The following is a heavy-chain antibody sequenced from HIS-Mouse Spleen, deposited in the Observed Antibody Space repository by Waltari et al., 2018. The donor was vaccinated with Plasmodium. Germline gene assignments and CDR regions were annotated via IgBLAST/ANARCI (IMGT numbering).Heavy chain of an antibody. D-gene: IGHD6-6*01. V-gene: IGHV2-70*15. CDR1: GFSLSTSGMC. CDR3: ARHKKRGQLVRGYFDY. CDR2: IDWDDDK. Sequence: QVTLRESGPALVKPTQTLTLTCTFSGFSLSTSGMCVSWIRQPPGKALEWLARIDWDDDKYYSTSLKTRLTISKDTSKTRVVLTMTNMDPVDTATYYCARHKKRGQLVRGYFDYWGQGTLVTVSS. J-gene: IGHJ4*02.